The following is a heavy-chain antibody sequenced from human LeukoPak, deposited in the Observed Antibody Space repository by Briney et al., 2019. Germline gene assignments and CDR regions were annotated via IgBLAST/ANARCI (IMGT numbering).Heavy chain of an antibody. J-gene: IGHJ4*02. CDR3: ARDFIHRSGEANY. CDR1: GFTFSDYY. V-gene: IGHV3-11*05. CDR2: ISSSSSST. D-gene: IGHD3-22*01. Sequence: PGGSLRLSCVASGFTFSDYYMSWIRQAPGKGLEWISYISSSSSSTNYADSVKGRFTISRDNPKNSLHLLMNSLRAEDTAMYYCARDFIHRSGEANYWGQGTLVTVSS.